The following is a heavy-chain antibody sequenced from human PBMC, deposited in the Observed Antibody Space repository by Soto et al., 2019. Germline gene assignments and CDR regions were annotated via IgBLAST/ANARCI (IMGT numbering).Heavy chain of an antibody. J-gene: IGHJ6*03. CDR2: IYYSGST. V-gene: IGHV4-31*03. CDR1: GGSISSGGYY. D-gene: IGHD3-3*01. CDR3: ARGPDPNFGVVRKREKYYYYMDV. Sequence: SETLSLTCTVSGGSISSGGYYWSWIRQHPGKGLEWIGYIYYSGSTYYNPSLKSRVTISVDTSKNQFSLKLSSVTAADTAVYYCARGPDPNFGVVRKREKYYYYMDVWGKGTTVTVSS.